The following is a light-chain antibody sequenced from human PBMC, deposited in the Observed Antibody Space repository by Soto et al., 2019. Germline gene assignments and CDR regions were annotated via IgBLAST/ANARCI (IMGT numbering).Light chain of an antibody. CDR2: GAS. CDR3: QQYNNWPPIT. J-gene: IGKJ5*01. CDR1: QSLRSN. Sequence: EIEMTRSPATLSVSPLEIATPSFMASQSLRSNLAWYQQKPGQAPRLLIYGASTRATGIPARFSGSGSGTEFTLTISSLQSEDFAVYYCQQYNNWPPITFGQGTRLEIK. V-gene: IGKV3-15*01.